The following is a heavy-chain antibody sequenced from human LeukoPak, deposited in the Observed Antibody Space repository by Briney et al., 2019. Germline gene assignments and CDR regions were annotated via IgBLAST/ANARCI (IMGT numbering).Heavy chain of an antibody. J-gene: IGHJ4*02. Sequence: PSETLSLTCAVYGGSFSGYYWSWIRQPPGKGLEWIGEINHSGSTNYNPSLKSRVTISVDTSKNQFSLKLSSVTAADTAVYYCAARGSGWTIDYWGQGTLVTVSS. V-gene: IGHV4-34*01. D-gene: IGHD6-19*01. CDR1: GGSFSGYY. CDR3: AARGSGWTIDY. CDR2: INHSGST.